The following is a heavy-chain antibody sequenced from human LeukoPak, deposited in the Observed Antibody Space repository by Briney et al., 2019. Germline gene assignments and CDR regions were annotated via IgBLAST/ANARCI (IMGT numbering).Heavy chain of an antibody. D-gene: IGHD4-23*01. V-gene: IGHV4-38-2*02. J-gene: IGHJ4*02. CDR1: GYSISTGYY. CDR3: AGTGGNYPRYYFDY. Sequence: SETLSLICTVSGYSISTGYYWGWVRQTPGKGLEWIGEINHSGSTYYNPSLKSRVTISVDTSKNQFSLKLSSVTAADTAVYYCAGTGGNYPRYYFDYWGQGTLVTVSS. CDR2: INHSGST.